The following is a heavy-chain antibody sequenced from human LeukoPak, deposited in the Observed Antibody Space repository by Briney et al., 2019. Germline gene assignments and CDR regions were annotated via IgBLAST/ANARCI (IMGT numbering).Heavy chain of an antibody. Sequence: GGSLRLSCVASGFTFSSYSVAWVRQAPGKGLEWVAYIRYDGSDKHYGDSVKGRFTISRDDSKNTLYLQMSSLRAEDTAVYYCAKDWDYNFWSNYDHWGQGILVTVSS. CDR3: AKDWDYNFWSNYDH. CDR1: GFTFSSYS. V-gene: IGHV3-30*02. J-gene: IGHJ4*02. CDR2: IRYDGSDK. D-gene: IGHD3-3*01.